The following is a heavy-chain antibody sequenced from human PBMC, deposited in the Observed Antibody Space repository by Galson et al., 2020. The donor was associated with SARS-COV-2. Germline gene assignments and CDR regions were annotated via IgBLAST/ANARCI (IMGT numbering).Heavy chain of an antibody. J-gene: IGHJ4*02. D-gene: IGHD7-27*01. Sequence: GESLKISCVASGFIFTNYAVTWVRQAPGKGLEWVSTLCDSGEIHYADSVRGRFTISRDNSKNTLYLQMNRLRAEDTAVYYCATYRANWGHDYWGQGALVTVSS. V-gene: IGHV3-23*01. CDR3: ATYRANWGHDY. CDR1: GFIFTNYA. CDR2: LCDSGEI.